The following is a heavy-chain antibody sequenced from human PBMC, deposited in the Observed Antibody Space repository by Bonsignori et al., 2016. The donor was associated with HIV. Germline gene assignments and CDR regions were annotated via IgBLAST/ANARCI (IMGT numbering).Heavy chain of an antibody. Sequence: WIRQPPGKGLEWIGYIYYSGSTNYNPSLKSRVTISVDTSKNQFSLKLSSVTAADTAVYYCARLGPSDYYYYYMDVWGKGTTVTVSS. D-gene: IGHD3-16*01. CDR3: ARLGPSDYYYYYMDV. J-gene: IGHJ6*03. CDR2: IYYSGST. V-gene: IGHV4-61*07.